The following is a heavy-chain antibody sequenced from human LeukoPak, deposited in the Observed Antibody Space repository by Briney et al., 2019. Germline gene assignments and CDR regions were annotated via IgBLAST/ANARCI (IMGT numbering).Heavy chain of an antibody. CDR3: TRDRSRAEDD. CDR2: INQGGSDK. Sequence: GGSLRLSCAASGFTFSGHGMSWVRQAPGKGLEWVANINQGGSDKYYVDSVKGRFTISRDNANNLLYLQMNSLRGEDTAVYYCTRDRSRAEDDWGQGTLVTVSS. J-gene: IGHJ4*02. V-gene: IGHV3-7*01. D-gene: IGHD1-14*01. CDR1: GFTFSGHG.